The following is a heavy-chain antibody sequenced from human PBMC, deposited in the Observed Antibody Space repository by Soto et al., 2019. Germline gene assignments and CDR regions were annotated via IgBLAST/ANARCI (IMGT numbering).Heavy chain of an antibody. CDR3: ARERRISTSCYRYYCYGMDV. J-gene: IGHJ6*02. V-gene: IGHV3-33*01. CDR1: GFTFSSYG. CDR2: IWYDGSNK. Sequence: QVQLVESGGGVVQPGRSLRLSCAASGFTFSSYGMHWVRQAPGKGLEWVAVIWYDGSNKYYADSVKGRFTISRDNSKNRQCLQLNSLGAEETAVYYCARERRISTSCYRYYCYGMDVWGQGNPVPVSS. D-gene: IGHD2-2*02.